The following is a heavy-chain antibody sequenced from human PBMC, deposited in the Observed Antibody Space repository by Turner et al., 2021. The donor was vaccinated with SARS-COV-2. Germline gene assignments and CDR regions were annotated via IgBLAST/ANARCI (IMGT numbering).Heavy chain of an antibody. V-gene: IGHV1-2*02. D-gene: IGHD6-19*01. CDR3: ASSANSSGWHY. CDR2: NNPNSGGT. Sequence: QVQLVQSGAEVKKPGASVKVSCKASGYTFTGYYMHWVRQAPGQGLRWMGWNNPNSGGTNYAKKFQGRVTMTRDTSISTVYMELSRLRSDDTAVYYCASSANSSGWHYWGQGTLVTVSS. CDR1: GYTFTGYY. J-gene: IGHJ4*02.